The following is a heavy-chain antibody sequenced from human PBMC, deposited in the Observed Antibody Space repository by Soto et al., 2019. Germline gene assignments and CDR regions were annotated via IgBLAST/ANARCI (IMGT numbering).Heavy chain of an antibody. CDR2: ISHDGAFK. J-gene: IGHJ4*02. CDR1: GFSFSSYG. Sequence: QRHLVESGGGVVQPGRSLRLSCAASGFSFSSYGMHWIRQAPGKGLEWVAVISHDGAFKDYADSVKGRFTISRDNSENTRFLEMNSLGPSDTAVYYCAKDYGPNAPYLYSNTHTDFWGQGTRVTVSS. D-gene: IGHD6-13*01. CDR3: AKDYGPNAPYLYSNTHTDF. V-gene: IGHV3-30*18.